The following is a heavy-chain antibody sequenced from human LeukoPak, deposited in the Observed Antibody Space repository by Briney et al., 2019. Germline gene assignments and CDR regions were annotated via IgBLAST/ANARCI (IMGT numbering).Heavy chain of an antibody. V-gene: IGHV3-23*01. Sequence: GGSLRLSCAASGFTFDDYGMSWVRQAPGKGLEWVSAISGSGGSAYYADSVKGRFTISRDNSKNTLYLQMNSLRAEDTAVYYCAKDPRMATGGRSFDYWGQGTLVTVSS. CDR3: AKDPRMATGGRSFDY. D-gene: IGHD5-24*01. CDR1: GFTFDDYG. J-gene: IGHJ4*02. CDR2: ISGSGGSA.